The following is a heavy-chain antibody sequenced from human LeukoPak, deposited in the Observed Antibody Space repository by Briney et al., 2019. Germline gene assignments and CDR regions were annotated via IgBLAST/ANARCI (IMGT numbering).Heavy chain of an antibody. CDR1: GFTFSSYN. D-gene: IGHD1-26*01. CDR3: ARRIVGAFPFDY. CDR2: ITTSGGTI. V-gene: IGHV3-48*02. J-gene: IGHJ4*02. Sequence: GGSLRHSCAASGFTFSSYNMNWVRQAPGKGLEWISYITTSGGTIYYADSVKGRFTISRDNAKNSLYLQMNSLRDEDTAVYYCARRIVGAFPFDYWGQGTLVTVSS.